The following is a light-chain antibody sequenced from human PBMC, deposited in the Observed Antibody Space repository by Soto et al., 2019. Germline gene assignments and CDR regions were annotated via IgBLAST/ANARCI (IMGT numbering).Light chain of an antibody. CDR2: EVT. CDR3: CSYGGSRAV. J-gene: IGLJ7*01. Sequence: QSVLTQPASVSGSPGQSITISCTGTSSDVGSHNLVSWYQQHPCQAPKLMIYEVTKRPLGVSTRFSASKSDNTASLTIAGLQAEDEADYYCCSYGGSRAVFGGGTQLTVL. V-gene: IGLV2-23*02. CDR1: SSDVGSHNL.